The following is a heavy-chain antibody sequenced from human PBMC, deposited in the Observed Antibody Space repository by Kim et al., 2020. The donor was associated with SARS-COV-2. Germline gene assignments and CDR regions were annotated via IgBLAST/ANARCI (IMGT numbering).Heavy chain of an antibody. J-gene: IGHJ4*02. D-gene: IGHD2-15*01. CDR2: IKQDGSEK. Sequence: GGSLRLSCAASGFTFSSNWMNWVRRAPGRGLEWVANIKQDGSEKNYVDSVKGRFTISRDNAKNSLFLQMNSLRAEDTAVYYCARALGGHWGQGTLVTVSS. CDR3: ARALGGH. V-gene: IGHV3-7*03. CDR1: GFTFSSNW.